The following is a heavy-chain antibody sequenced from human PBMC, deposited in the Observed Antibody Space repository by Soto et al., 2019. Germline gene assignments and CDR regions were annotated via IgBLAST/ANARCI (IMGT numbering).Heavy chain of an antibody. CDR2: ISGSGGST. CDR1: GFTLSNYA. D-gene: IGHD2-2*01. Sequence: GGSLRLSCAASGFTLSNYAMNWVRQAPGKGLEWVSGISGSGGSTYYADSVKGRFTISRGNSENTLYLQMNSLGAVDTAVYYCAKGYCGSTSCSRVYFDYWGQGTPVTVSS. CDR3: AKGYCGSTSCSRVYFDY. V-gene: IGHV3-23*01. J-gene: IGHJ4*02.